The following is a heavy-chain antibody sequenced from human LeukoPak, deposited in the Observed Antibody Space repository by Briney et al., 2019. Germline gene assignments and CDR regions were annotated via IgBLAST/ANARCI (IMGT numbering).Heavy chain of an antibody. CDR3: AKSPKYSSSSRGVFAFDI. D-gene: IGHD6-6*01. CDR1: GFTFSSYA. Sequence: GGSLRFSCAASGFTFSSYALSWVRQAPGKGLEWVSSISGSGGSTYYADSVKGRFTISRDNSKNTLYLQMNSLRAEDTAVYYCAKSPKYSSSSRGVFAFDIWGQGTMVTVSS. CDR2: ISGSGGST. J-gene: IGHJ3*02. V-gene: IGHV3-23*01.